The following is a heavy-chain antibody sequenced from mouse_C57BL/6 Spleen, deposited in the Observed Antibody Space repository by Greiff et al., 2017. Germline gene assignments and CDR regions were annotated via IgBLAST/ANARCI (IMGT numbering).Heavy chain of an antibody. CDR1: GYSITSDY. CDR2: ISYSGST. V-gene: IGHV3-8*01. CDR3: ARSYGSSFYYYAMDY. Sequence: DVKLVESGPGLAKPSQTLSLTCSVTGYSITSDYWNWIRKFPGNKLEYMGYISYSGSTYYNPSLKSRISITRDTSKNQYYLQLNSVTTEDTATYYCARSYGSSFYYYAMDYWGQGTSVTVSS. J-gene: IGHJ4*01. D-gene: IGHD1-1*01.